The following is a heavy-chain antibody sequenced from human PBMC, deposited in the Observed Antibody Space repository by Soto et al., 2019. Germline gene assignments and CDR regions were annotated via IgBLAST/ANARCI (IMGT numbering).Heavy chain of an antibody. CDR3: AGNEAGADY. CDR2: ISYDGSNK. V-gene: IGHV3-30-3*01. CDR1: GFTFSSYA. J-gene: IGHJ4*02. D-gene: IGHD6-13*01. Sequence: GGSLRLSCAASGFTFSSYAMHWVRQAPGKGLEWVAVISYDGSNKYYADSVKGRFTISRDNSKNTLYLQMNSLRAEDTAVYYCAGNEAGADYWGQGTMVTVSS.